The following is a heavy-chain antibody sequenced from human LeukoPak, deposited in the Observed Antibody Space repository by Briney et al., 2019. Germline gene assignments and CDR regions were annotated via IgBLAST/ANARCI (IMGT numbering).Heavy chain of an antibody. CDR3: ARDWGQYYYGSGSYYKYYYFDY. V-gene: IGHV1-2*02. CDR1: GYTFTGYY. J-gene: IGHJ4*02. Sequence: ASVKVSCKASGYTFTGYYMHWVRQAPGQGLEWMGWINPNSGGTNYEQKFQGRVTMTRDTSISTAYLELSRLRSDDTAVYYCARDWGQYYYGSGSYYKYYYFDYWGQGTMVTVSS. CDR2: INPNSGGT. D-gene: IGHD3-10*01.